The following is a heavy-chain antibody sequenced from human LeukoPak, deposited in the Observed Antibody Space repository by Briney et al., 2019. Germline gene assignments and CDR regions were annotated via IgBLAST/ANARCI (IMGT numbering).Heavy chain of an antibody. Sequence: SGPTLVNPTQTLTLTCTFPGFSLSTSGMCVSWIRQPPGKALEWLARIDWDDDKYYSTSLKTRLTISKDTSKNQVVLTMTNMDPVDTATYYCARIHGYSSGWQKYYYGMDVWGQGTTVTVSS. CDR2: IDWDDDK. CDR3: ARIHGYSSGWQKYYYGMDV. D-gene: IGHD6-19*01. J-gene: IGHJ6*02. CDR1: GFSLSTSGMC. V-gene: IGHV2-70*11.